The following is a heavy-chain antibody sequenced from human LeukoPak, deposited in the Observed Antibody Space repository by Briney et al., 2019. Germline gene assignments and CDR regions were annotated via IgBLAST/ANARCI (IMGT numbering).Heavy chain of an antibody. V-gene: IGHV4-39*01. CDR2: VYYGGDA. J-gene: IGHJ6*02. CDR1: GGSIDRSGSY. CDR3: ARLFSRGWPYYYGLGA. D-gene: IGHD6-19*01. Sequence: SETLSLTCTVSGGSIDRSGSYWGWIRQPPGKGLECIGCVYYGGDAYYNPSLKSRVTISADLSKNQFSLSLISVTAADTALYYCARLFSRGWPYYYGLGAWGQGPTVTVSS.